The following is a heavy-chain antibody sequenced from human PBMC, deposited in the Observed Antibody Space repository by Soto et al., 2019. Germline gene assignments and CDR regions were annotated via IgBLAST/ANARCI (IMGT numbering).Heavy chain of an antibody. CDR2: IVPNVGTV. CDR1: GGTLSSFITYP. D-gene: IGHD3-3*01. V-gene: IGHV1-69*01. J-gene: IGHJ4*02. CDR3: ARRDTSGFLRYFDT. Sequence: QVQLVQSGPEVKKPGSSVKVSCKTSGGTLSSFITYPINWVRQAPGQGPEWMGGIVPNVGTVNYAQRFQGXVTXXXXXXXXXSYMELNNLRSEDTALYYCARRDTSGFLRYFDTWGQGTLVTVS.